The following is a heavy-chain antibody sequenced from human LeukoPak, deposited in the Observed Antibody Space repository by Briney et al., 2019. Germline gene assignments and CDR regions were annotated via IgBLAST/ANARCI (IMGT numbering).Heavy chain of an antibody. Sequence: SVKVSCKASGGTFSSYAISWVRQAPGQGLEWMGGIIPIVGTANYAQKFQGRVTITADKSTSTAYMELSSLRSEDTAVYYCARFVRDIVVVVAATNYYYYMDVWGKGTTVTVSS. CDR1: GGTFSSYA. CDR3: ARFVRDIVVVVAATNYYYYMDV. J-gene: IGHJ6*03. V-gene: IGHV1-69*06. CDR2: IIPIVGTA. D-gene: IGHD2-15*01.